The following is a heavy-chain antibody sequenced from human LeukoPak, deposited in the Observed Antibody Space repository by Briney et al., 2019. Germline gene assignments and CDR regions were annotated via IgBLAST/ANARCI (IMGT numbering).Heavy chain of an antibody. D-gene: IGHD3-10*01. CDR3: ARHRTYYYGSGSSSPFGY. V-gene: IGHV4-34*01. CDR1: GGSFSGYY. CDR2: INHSGST. J-gene: IGHJ4*02. Sequence: SETLSLTCAVYGGSFSGYYWSWIRQPPGKGLEWIGEINHSGSTNYNPSLKSRVTISVDTSKNQFSLKLSSVTAADTAVYYCARHRTYYYGSGSSSPFGYWGQGTLVTVSS.